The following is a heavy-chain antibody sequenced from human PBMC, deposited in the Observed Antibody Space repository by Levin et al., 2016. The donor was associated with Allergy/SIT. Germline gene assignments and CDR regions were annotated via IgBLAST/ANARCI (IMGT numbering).Heavy chain of an antibody. V-gene: IGHV4-61*02. CDR1: GGSISSGSYY. D-gene: IGHD3-22*01. CDR3: ARVKDYYDSSGYRSWAFDI. J-gene: IGHJ3*02. Sequence: SETLSLTCTVSGGSISSGSYYWSWIRQPAGKGLEWIRRIYTSGSTNYNPSLKSRVTISVDTSKNQFSLKLSSVTAADTAVYYCARVKDYYDSSGYRSWAFDIWGQGTMVTVSS. CDR2: IYTSGST.